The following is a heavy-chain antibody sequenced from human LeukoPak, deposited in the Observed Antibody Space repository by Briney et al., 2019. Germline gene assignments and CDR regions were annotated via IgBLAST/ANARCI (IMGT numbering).Heavy chain of an antibody. CDR1: GGSISSYY. V-gene: IGHV4-59*01. CDR2: IYYSGST. J-gene: IGHJ4*02. Sequence: SETLSLTCTVSGGSISSYYWSWIRQPPGKGLEWIGYIYYSGSTNYNPSLKSRVTISVDTSKNQFSLKLSSVIAADTAVYYCARVWSSSWSKEAPYYFDYWGQGTLVTVSS. CDR3: ARVWSSSWSKEAPYYFDY. D-gene: IGHD6-13*01.